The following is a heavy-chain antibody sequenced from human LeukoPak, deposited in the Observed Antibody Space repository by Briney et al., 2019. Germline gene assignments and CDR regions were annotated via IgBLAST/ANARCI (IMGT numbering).Heavy chain of an antibody. D-gene: IGHD3-10*01. CDR2: MNPNSGNT. Sequence: ASVKVSCKASGYTFTSYDINWVRQATGQGLEWMGWMNPNSGNTGHAQRYQGRVTMTRNTSISTAYMELSSLRSEDTAVYYCARGRRSIVWFGEQPGGWFDPWGQGTLVTVSS. J-gene: IGHJ5*02. CDR3: ARGRRSIVWFGEQPGGWFDP. CDR1: GYTFTSYD. V-gene: IGHV1-8*01.